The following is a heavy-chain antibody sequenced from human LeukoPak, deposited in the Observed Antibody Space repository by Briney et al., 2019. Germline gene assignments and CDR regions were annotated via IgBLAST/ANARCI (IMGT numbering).Heavy chain of an antibody. Sequence: ASVKVSCKASGYTFTNFDINWVRQAPGQGLEWMGWTSAYNGNTNYAQKLQGRVTMTTDTSTSTAYMELRSLRSDDTAVYYCARGDGYNYYYVDYWGQGTLVTVSS. V-gene: IGHV1-18*01. CDR3: ARGDGYNYYYVDY. D-gene: IGHD5-24*01. CDR2: TSAYNGNT. CDR1: GYTFTNFD. J-gene: IGHJ4*02.